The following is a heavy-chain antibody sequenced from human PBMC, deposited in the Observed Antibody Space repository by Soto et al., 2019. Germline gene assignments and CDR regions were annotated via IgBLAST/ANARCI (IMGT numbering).Heavy chain of an antibody. Sequence: PGGSLRLSCAASGFTFTNYAMVWVRQAPGKGLEWVSVVSSGGSTYYADSVTGRFTVSRDNSKNTLSLQMNSLRAEDTAVYYCAKRRGAGGHFDYWGQGALVTVSS. J-gene: IGHJ4*02. CDR3: AKRRGAGGHFDY. V-gene: IGHV3-23*01. CDR2: VSSGGST. CDR1: GFTFTNYA. D-gene: IGHD2-15*01.